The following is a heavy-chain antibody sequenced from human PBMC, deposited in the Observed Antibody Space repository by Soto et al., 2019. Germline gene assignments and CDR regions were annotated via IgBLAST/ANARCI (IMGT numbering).Heavy chain of an antibody. V-gene: IGHV4-34*01. CDR2: INHSGST. CDR1: GVSFNGYY. CDR3: ARGGQLLTRYYYYGMDV. J-gene: IGHJ6*02. Sequence: TLSIIFSVYGVSFNGYYWSCIRQPPGKGLEWIGEINHSGSTNYNPSLKSRDTISVDTSKSQFSLKLSSMTAADTAVYYCARGGQLLTRYYYYGMDVWSQGTTVTVSS. D-gene: IGHD2-2*01.